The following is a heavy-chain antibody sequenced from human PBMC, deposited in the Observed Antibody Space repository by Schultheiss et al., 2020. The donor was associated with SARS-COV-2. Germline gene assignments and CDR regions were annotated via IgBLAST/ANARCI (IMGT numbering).Heavy chain of an antibody. CDR2: IYYSGST. V-gene: IGHV4-59*01. Sequence: SETLSLTCTVSGGSISSYYWSWVRQPPGKGLEWIGNIYYSGSTNCNPSLKSRVTMSIDTSKNQFSLKMSSVTAADTAVYYCARYTAMAINWFDPWGQGTLVTVSS. CDR3: ARYTAMAINWFDP. CDR1: GGSISSYY. D-gene: IGHD5-18*01. J-gene: IGHJ5*02.